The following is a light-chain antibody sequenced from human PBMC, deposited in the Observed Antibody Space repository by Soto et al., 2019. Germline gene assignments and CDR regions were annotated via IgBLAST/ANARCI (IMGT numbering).Light chain of an antibody. CDR3: QQYDNLPQT. J-gene: IGKJ4*01. CDR1: QMISTH. CDR2: GAS. V-gene: IGKV1-33*01. Sequence: DIQMTQSPSSLSASVGDRVTITCRASQMISTHLNWYQQKPGRAPKVLIYGASSLQSGAPSRFSGSGSGTDFTFTISSLQPEDIATYYCQQYDNLPQTFGGGTKVDIK.